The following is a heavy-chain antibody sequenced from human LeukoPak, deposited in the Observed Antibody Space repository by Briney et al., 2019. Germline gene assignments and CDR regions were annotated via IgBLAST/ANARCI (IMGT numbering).Heavy chain of an antibody. CDR1: GFTFSSYA. D-gene: IGHD6-19*01. V-gene: IGHV3-23*01. J-gene: IGHJ4*02. CDR3: AKASSGWSPFDY. CDR2: ISGNGIST. Sequence: GGSLRLSCAASGFTFSSYAMTWVRQAPGKGLEWVSGISGNGISTYYADSVKGRFTISRGNAKSTLYLQMNSLRAEDTAVYYCAKASSGWSPFDYWGQGTLVTVSS.